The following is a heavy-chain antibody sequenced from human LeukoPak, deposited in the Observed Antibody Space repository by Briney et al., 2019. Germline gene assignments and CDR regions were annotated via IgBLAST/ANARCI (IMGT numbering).Heavy chain of an antibody. CDR2: INAGNGNT. CDR3: ARDLGSSVWGSYRYDY. D-gene: IGHD3-16*02. CDR1: GYTFTSYA. Sequence: ASVKVSCKASGYTFTSYAMHWVRQAPGQRLEWMGWINAGNGNTKYSQKFQGRVTITRDTSASTAYMELSSLRSEDTAVYYCARDLGSSVWGSYRYDYWGQGTLVTVSS. V-gene: IGHV1-3*01. J-gene: IGHJ4*02.